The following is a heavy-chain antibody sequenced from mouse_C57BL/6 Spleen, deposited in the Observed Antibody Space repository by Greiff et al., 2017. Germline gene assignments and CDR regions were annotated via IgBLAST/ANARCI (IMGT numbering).Heavy chain of an antibody. CDR1: GYTFTSYW. D-gene: IGHD3-2*02. V-gene: IGHV1-64*01. CDR2: IHPNSGST. Sequence: QVQLQQPGAELVKPGASVKLSCKASGYTFTSYWMHWVKQRPGQGLEWIGMIHPNSGSTNYNEKLKSKATLTVDKSSSTAYMQLSSLTSEDSAVYYCARASAQATYYYAMDYWGQGTSVTVSS. J-gene: IGHJ4*01. CDR3: ARASAQATYYYAMDY.